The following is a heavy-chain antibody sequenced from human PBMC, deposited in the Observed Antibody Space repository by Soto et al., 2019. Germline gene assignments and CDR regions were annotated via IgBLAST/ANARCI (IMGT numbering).Heavy chain of an antibody. CDR2: IYHSGST. V-gene: IGHV4-4*02. Sequence: SETLSLTCAVSGDSISSSNWWTWVRQPPGKGLEWIGEIYHSGSTSYNPSLKSRVTISVDTSKNQFSLKLSSVTAADTAVYYCARENGYSAFDIWGQGTMVTVSS. J-gene: IGHJ3*02. D-gene: IGHD3-22*01. CDR1: GDSISSSNW. CDR3: ARENGYSAFDI.